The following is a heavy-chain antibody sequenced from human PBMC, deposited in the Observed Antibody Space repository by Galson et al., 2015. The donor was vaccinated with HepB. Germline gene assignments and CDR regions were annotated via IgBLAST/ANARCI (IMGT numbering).Heavy chain of an antibody. CDR2: ISSDGTYI. CDR1: AFNFTNYN. V-gene: IGHV3-21*06. Sequence: SLRLSCAASAFNFTNYNMNWVRQAPGKGPEWVSSISSDGTYIYYADSVRGRFTISRENAKNSLYLQMNSLRAEDTAVYYCARDSQVVVNPDAIQGHYYMDVWGKGTTVTVSS. CDR3: ARDSQVVVNPDAIQGHYYMDV. J-gene: IGHJ6*03. D-gene: IGHD2-2*01.